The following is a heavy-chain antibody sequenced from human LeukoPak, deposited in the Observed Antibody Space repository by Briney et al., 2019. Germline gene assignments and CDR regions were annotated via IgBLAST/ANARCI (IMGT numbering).Heavy chain of an antibody. CDR1: GFTFSSYG. J-gene: IGHJ4*02. CDR2: IWCDGSNK. CDR3: ARDLTGATVTTYFDY. D-gene: IGHD4-17*01. V-gene: IGHV3-33*01. Sequence: GRSLRLSCAASGFTFSSYGMHWVRQAPGEGLEWVAVIWCDGSNKYYADSVKGRFTISRDNSKNTLYLQMNSLRAEDTAVYYCARDLTGATVTTYFDYWGQGTLVTVSS.